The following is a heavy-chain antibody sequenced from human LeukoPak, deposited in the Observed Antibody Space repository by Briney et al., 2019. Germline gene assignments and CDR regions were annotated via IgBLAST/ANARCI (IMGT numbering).Heavy chain of an antibody. D-gene: IGHD4-23*01. J-gene: IGHJ4*02. V-gene: IGHV4-39*01. CDR2: IFYSGTT. CDR1: GGATSSSNYY. Sequence: SETLSLTCTVSGGATSSSNYYWAWIRQPPGKGLEWRGSIFYSGTTHYNPSLKSRDAISIDTSKNQFSLKLSSVSAADTSVYYCARLSNYGGHSGDGYWGQGTLVTVSS. CDR3: ARLSNYGGHSGDGY.